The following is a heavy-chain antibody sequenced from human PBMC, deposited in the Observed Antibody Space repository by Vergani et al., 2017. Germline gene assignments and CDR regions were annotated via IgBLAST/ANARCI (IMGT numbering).Heavy chain of an antibody. J-gene: IGHJ4*02. V-gene: IGHV4-4*07. CDR1: GGSMNNDY. Sequence: QVQLQESGPELVKPSETLCLICTVSGGSMNNDYWTWIRQPAGRALEWIGRIYPSGTTNHNPTPKSRVTMSVDTSKSQFSLQLSALTAADTATYYCARVVAARGFDSWGQGILVTVSS. D-gene: IGHD6-6*01. CDR3: ARVVAARGFDS. CDR2: IYPSGTT.